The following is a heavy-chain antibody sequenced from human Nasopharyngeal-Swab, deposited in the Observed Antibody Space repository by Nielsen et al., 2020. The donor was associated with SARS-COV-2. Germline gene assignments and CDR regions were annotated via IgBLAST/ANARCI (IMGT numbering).Heavy chain of an antibody. CDR1: GGSISSSSYY. V-gene: IGHV4-39*01. CDR2: IYYSGST. D-gene: IGHD2-21*02. Sequence: ESLKISCTVSGGSISSSSYYWGWIRPPPGKGLEWIGSIYYSGSTHYNPSPKSRVNISVDTSKNQFSLKLSYVTAPDTAVYYCARSCGGDCYGGFDYWGQGTLVTVSS. CDR3: ARSCGGDCYGGFDY. J-gene: IGHJ4*02.